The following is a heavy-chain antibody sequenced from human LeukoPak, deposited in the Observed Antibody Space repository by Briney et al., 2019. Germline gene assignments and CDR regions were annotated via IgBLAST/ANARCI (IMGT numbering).Heavy chain of an antibody. CDR3: AVQITMIVVVPYFDY. Sequence: GGSLRLSRAASGLTFSDYYMTWIRQAPGKGLEWVSSISGTGTTIYSADSVRGRFTVSRDNARNSLFLHMNSLRAEDTAVYYCAVQITMIVVVPYFDYWGQGTLVTVSS. J-gene: IGHJ4*02. V-gene: IGHV3-11*04. CDR2: ISGTGTTI. CDR1: GLTFSDYY. D-gene: IGHD3-22*01.